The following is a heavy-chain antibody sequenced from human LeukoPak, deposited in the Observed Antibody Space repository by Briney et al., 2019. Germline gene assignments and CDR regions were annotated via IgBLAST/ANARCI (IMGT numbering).Heavy chain of an antibody. D-gene: IGHD4-17*01. V-gene: IGHV3-66*02. J-gene: IGHJ4*02. CDR1: GFTVSSNY. Sequence: GGSLRLSCAASGFTVSSNYMSWVRQAPGKGLAWVSVIYSGGSTYYADSVKGRFTISRDNSKNTLYLQMNSLRAEDTAVYYCARTTVTYFGYWGQGTLVTVSS. CDR3: ARTTVTYFGY. CDR2: IYSGGST.